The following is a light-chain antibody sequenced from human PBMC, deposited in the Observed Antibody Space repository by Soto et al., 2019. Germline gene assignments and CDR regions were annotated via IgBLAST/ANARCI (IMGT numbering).Light chain of an antibody. Sequence: SSLSASVGDRVTISCRASQGIGNALGWYQQKPGKPPKVLIYKASTLKSGVPSRFSGSGSGTEFTLTISSLQPDDFATYYCQHYNSYSEAFGQGTKVDIK. V-gene: IGKV1-5*03. J-gene: IGKJ1*01. CDR3: QHYNSYSEA. CDR1: QGIGNA. CDR2: KAS.